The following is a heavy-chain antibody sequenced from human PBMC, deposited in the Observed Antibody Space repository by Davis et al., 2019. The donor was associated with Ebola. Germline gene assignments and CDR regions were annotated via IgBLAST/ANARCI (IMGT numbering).Heavy chain of an antibody. CDR1: GYTFTSYG. CDR3: ARGITMIGPGWFDP. J-gene: IGHJ5*02. Sequence: ASVKVSCKASGYTFTSYGISWLRQAPGQGLEWMGWISAYNGNTNYAQKLQGRVTMTTDTSTSTAYMELRSLRSDDTAVYYCARGITMIGPGWFDPWGQGTLVTVSS. CDR2: ISAYNGNT. D-gene: IGHD3-22*01. V-gene: IGHV1-18*04.